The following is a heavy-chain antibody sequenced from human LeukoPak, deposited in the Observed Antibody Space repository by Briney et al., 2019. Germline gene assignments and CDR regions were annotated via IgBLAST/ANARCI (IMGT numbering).Heavy chain of an antibody. CDR3: ARDRSVGTTTGWFDP. V-gene: IGHV3-30*14. J-gene: IGHJ5*02. D-gene: IGHD1-26*01. Sequence: GGSLRLSCAASGFTFSSYAMHWVRQAPGKGLEWVALISYDGSNKYYADSVKGRFTISRDNSKNTVFLQMNSLRGEDTAVYYCARDRSVGTTTGWFDPWGQGTLVTVSS. CDR1: GFTFSSYA. CDR2: ISYDGSNK.